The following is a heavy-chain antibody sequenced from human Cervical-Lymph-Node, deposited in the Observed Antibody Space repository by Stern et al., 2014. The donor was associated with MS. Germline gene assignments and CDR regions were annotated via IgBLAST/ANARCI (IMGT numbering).Heavy chain of an antibody. CDR3: ASLGYCSGDDCYSVF. J-gene: IGHJ4*02. V-gene: IGHV4-4*02. CDR2: IFHSGIT. D-gene: IGHD2-15*01. Sequence: QLQLQESGPGLVKPSGTLSLTCTVSGGSLRSINWWSWVRQSPGKGLEWIGEIFHSGITNYNPSLKTRVTISVDKSKNQFSLNLTPVAAADTAVYYCASLGYCSGDDCYSVFWGQGTLVTVSS. CDR1: GGSLRSINW.